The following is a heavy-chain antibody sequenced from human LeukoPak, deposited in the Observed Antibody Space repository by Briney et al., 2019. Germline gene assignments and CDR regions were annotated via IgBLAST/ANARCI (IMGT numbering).Heavy chain of an antibody. J-gene: IGHJ3*02. CDR3: ARAKYYYDSSGYIFDAFDI. V-gene: IGHV4-59*12. D-gene: IGHD3-22*01. CDR2: IYYSGST. CDR1: GGSISSYY. Sequence: SETLSLTCTVSGGSISSYYWSWIRRPPGKGLEWIGYIYYSGSTNYNPALKSRVTISVDTSKNQISLKLSSVTAADTAVYYCARAKYYYDSSGYIFDAFDIWGQGTMVTVSS.